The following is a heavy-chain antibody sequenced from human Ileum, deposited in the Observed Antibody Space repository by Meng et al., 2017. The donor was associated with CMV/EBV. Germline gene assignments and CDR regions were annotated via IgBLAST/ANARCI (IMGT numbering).Heavy chain of an antibody. D-gene: IGHD3-22*01. V-gene: IGHV1-69*12. J-gene: IGHJ4*02. CDR2: SLPIFETT. CDR1: GGTFGTST. Sequence: QVQLVQSGAEVKKPGSAVKVSCKASGGTFGTSTISWVRQAPGQGLEWMGGSLPIFETTYYAQKFRDRVTLTADESTSTVFMELSSLRSDDTAVYYCARSTFDSTGYLIDYWGQGTLVTVSS. CDR3: ARSTFDSTGYLIDY.